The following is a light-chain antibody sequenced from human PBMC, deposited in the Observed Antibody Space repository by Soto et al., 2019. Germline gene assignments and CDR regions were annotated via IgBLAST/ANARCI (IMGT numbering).Light chain of an antibody. Sequence: QSVLTQSPSASASLGASVKLTCTLSNAHSTYAIAWHQQQPEKGPRYLMKLNSDGSHSKGNGVPDRFSGSTSGAERYLTISSLQPEDEADYYCQTWGTDIVVFGGGTKVTVL. CDR1: NAHSTYA. CDR3: QTWGTDIVV. V-gene: IGLV4-69*02. J-gene: IGLJ2*01. CDR2: LNSDGSH.